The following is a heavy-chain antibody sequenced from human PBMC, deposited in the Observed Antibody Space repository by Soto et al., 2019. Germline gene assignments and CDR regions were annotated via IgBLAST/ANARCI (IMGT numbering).Heavy chain of an antibody. CDR1: GFIFESYC. CDR3: ARDLRPYIPYSSYGMDV. V-gene: IGHV3-33*01. J-gene: IGHJ6*02. CDR2: IWYDGSNK. D-gene: IGHD2-21*01. Sequence: GGSKRLSCGASGFIFESYCRHWVRQAPGKGLEWVAGIWYDGSNKYYADSVKGRFTISRDNSKNTLHLQMNSLRAEDTAVYYCARDLRPYIPYSSYGMDVWGQGTTVTVSS.